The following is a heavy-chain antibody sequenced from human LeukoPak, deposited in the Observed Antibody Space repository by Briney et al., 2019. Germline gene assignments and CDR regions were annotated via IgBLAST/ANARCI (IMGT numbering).Heavy chain of an antibody. CDR3: TRLIVGATD. CDR2: IRSKANSYAT. CDR1: GFTFSGSA. D-gene: IGHD1-26*01. J-gene: IGHJ4*02. V-gene: IGHV3-73*01. Sequence: GTSLRLSCAASGFTFSGSAMHWVRQASGKGLEWVGRIRSKANSYATAYAASVKGRFTISRDDSKNTAYLQMNSLKTEDTAVYYCTRLIVGATDWGQGTLVTVSS.